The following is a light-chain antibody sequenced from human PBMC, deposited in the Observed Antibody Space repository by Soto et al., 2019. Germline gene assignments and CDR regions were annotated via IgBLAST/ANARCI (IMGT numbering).Light chain of an antibody. J-gene: IGKJ4*01. CDR3: QQRSTWPLT. V-gene: IGKV3-11*01. CDR2: DTF. CDR1: QDIGTY. Sequence: IVLTQSPASLSVSPGGRVTLSCRASQDIGTYLAWYQQKPGQAPRLIIYDTFNRVSGVPDTFSGSGSATVFTLTSDNVAPEDCAIYYCQQRSTWPLTFGGGTKVE.